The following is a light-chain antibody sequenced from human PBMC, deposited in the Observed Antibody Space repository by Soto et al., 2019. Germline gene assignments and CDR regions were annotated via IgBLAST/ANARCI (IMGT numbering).Light chain of an antibody. J-gene: IGKJ2*01. CDR2: DVS. Sequence: ETVLTQSPATLSLSPGERATLSCRASQSVTTYLAWYQQKPGQAPRLLIYDVSNRATGIPARFSGSGSGTDFTLTISSLEPEDFAVYYCQQRSNWPPGYSFGQGTKLEIE. CDR1: QSVTTY. CDR3: QQRSNWPPGYS. V-gene: IGKV3-11*01.